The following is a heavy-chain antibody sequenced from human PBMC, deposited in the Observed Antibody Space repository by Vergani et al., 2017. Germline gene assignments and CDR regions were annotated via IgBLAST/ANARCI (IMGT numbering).Heavy chain of an antibody. Sequence: QVQLVQSGAEVKKPGASVKVSCKVSGYTLTELSMHWVRQAPGKGLEWMGWISAYNGNTNYAQKLQGRVTMTTDTSTSTAYMELRSLRSDDTAVYYCARGGIAVAGGRYFQDWGQGTLVTVSS. J-gene: IGHJ1*01. CDR1: GYTLTELS. V-gene: IGHV1-18*01. D-gene: IGHD6-19*01. CDR3: ARGGIAVAGGRYFQD. CDR2: ISAYNGNT.